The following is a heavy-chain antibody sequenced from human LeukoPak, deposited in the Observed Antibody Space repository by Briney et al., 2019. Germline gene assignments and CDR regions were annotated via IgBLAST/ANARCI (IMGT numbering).Heavy chain of an antibody. CDR1: GGSINNDNYY. J-gene: IGHJ4*02. Sequence: SESLSLTCTVSGGSINNDNYYWGWIRQSPGKGLEWIGNIYYSGNSGNTYYNASLKSRVTISVDTAKNQFSLNLSSVTAADTALYYCARLRDTGGYYFYYYFDSWGLGTLVSVSS. CDR2: IYYSGNSGNT. D-gene: IGHD3-22*01. V-gene: IGHV4-39*01. CDR3: ARLRDTGGYYFYYYFDS.